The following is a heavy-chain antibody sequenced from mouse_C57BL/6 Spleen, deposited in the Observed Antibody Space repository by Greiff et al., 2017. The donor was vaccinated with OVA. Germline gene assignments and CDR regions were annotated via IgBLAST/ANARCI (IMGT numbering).Heavy chain of an antibody. CDR1: GYTFTSYW. D-gene: IGHD2-4*01. V-gene: IGHV1-59*01. CDR3: ARNEGLRRSVDY. CDR2: IDPSDSYT. Sequence: QVQLQQSGAELVRPGTSVKLSCKASGYTFTSYWMHWVKQRPGQGLEWIGVIDPSDSYTNYNQKFKGKATLTVDTSSSTAYMQLSSLTSEDSAVYYCARNEGLRRSVDYWGQGTTLTVSS. J-gene: IGHJ2*01.